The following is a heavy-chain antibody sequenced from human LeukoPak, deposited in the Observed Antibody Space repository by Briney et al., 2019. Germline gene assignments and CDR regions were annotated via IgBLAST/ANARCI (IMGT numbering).Heavy chain of an antibody. CDR3: ARSRSGWYLRGSDAFDI. CDR1: GYTFTGYY. CDR2: INPNSGGT. J-gene: IGHJ3*02. Sequence: GASVKVSCKASGYTFTGYYMHWVRQAPGQGLEWMGRINPNSGGTNYAQKFQGRVTMTRDTSISTAYMELSSLRSEDTAVYYCARSRSGWYLRGSDAFDIWGQGTMVTVSS. D-gene: IGHD6-19*01. V-gene: IGHV1-2*06.